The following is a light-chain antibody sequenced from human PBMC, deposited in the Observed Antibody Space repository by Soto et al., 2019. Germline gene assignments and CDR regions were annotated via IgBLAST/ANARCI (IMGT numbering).Light chain of an antibody. V-gene: IGKV3-15*01. CDR1: QRVGTY. CDR3: QEYNDWPRT. CDR2: GAS. Sequence: EIVMTQSPATLSVSPGERATLSCRASQRVGTYLAWYQQKPGQAPRLLIYGASTRAAGISPRFSGGGSGTEFTLTLRSLQAEDFAVYDCQEYNDWPRTFGQGTKVGIK. J-gene: IGKJ1*01.